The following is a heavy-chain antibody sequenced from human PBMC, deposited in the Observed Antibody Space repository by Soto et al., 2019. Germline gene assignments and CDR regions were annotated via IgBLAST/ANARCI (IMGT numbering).Heavy chain of an antibody. J-gene: IGHJ4*02. Sequence: GASVKVSCKASGYTFTSYYMHWVRQAPGQGLEWMGIINPSGGSTSYAQKFQGRVTMTRDTSTSTVYMELSSLRSEDTAVYYCARVPNCGGDPCPYYFDYWGQGTLVTVSS. CDR2: INPSGGST. CDR1: GYTFTSYY. D-gene: IGHD2-21*01. V-gene: IGHV1-46*01. CDR3: ARVPNCGGDPCPYYFDY.